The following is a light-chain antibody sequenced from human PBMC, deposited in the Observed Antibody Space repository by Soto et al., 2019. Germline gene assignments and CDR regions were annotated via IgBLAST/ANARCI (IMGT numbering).Light chain of an antibody. J-gene: IGLJ2*01. Sequence: QSALTQPASVSGSPGQSITISCTGTSSDVGGYNYVSWYQQHPGKAPKLMIYDVSNRPSGVSNRFSGSKSGNTASLTISGHHAEDEADYCCSSYTSIGSVVFGGGTKLTVL. CDR1: SSDVGGYNY. CDR2: DVS. V-gene: IGLV2-14*01. CDR3: SSYTSIGSVV.